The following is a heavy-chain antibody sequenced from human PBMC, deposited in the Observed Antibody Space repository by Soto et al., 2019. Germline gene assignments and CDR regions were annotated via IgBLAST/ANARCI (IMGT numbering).Heavy chain of an antibody. V-gene: IGHV1-3*01. CDR3: ARGRPYYDFWSGYPDLFDY. Sequence: ASVKVSCKASGYTFTSYAMHWVRQAPGQRLEWMGWINAGNGNTKYSQKFQGRVTITRDTSASTAYMELSSLRSEDTAVYYCARGRPYYDFWSGYPDLFDYWGQGTLVTVSS. CDR1: GYTFTSYA. D-gene: IGHD3-3*01. J-gene: IGHJ4*02. CDR2: INAGNGNT.